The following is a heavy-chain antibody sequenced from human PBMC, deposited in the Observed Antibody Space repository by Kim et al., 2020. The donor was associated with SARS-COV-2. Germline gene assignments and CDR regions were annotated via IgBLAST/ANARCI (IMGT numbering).Heavy chain of an antibody. J-gene: IGHJ4*02. CDR3: ARETPEAYYYDSSGFDY. V-gene: IGHV4-31*03. CDR2: IYYSGST. Sequence: SETLSLTCTVSGGSISSGGYYWSWIRQHPGKGLEWIGYIYYSGSTYYNPSLKSRVTISVDTSKNQFSLKLSSVTAADTAVYYCARETPEAYYYDSSGFDYWGQGTLVTVSS. CDR1: GGSISSGGYY. D-gene: IGHD3-22*01.